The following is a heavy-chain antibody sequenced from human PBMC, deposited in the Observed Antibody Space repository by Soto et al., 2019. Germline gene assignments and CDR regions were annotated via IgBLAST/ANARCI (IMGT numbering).Heavy chain of an antibody. V-gene: IGHV4-59*06. CDR1: DGSISRYY. J-gene: IGHJ6*03. Sequence: SETLSLTCTVSDGSISRYYWSWIRQPPGKGLEWIGYIYYSGSTYYNPSLKSRVTISVDTSKNQFSLKLSSVTAADTAVYYCARGPMVRDYYYYMDVWGKGTTVTVSS. CDR2: IYYSGST. D-gene: IGHD3-10*01. CDR3: ARGPMVRDYYYYMDV.